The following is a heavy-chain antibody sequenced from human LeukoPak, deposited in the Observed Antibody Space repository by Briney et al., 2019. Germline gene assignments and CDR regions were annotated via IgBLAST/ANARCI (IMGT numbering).Heavy chain of an antibody. CDR3: ARGSHHFDS. V-gene: IGHV3-74*01. J-gene: IGHJ5*01. Sequence: GGSLRLSCAASGFTFSSHYMQWVRQVPGKGLVWVSRINSDGSDTNYADSVKGRFTISRDNAKNTVYLQMNSLRVEDTAVYYCARGSHHFDSWGQGTLVTVSS. CDR1: GFTFSSHY. CDR2: INSDGSDT.